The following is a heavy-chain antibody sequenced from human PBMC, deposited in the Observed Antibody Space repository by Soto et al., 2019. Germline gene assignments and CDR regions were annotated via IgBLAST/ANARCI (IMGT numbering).Heavy chain of an antibody. CDR1: GGSISSYY. CDR2: IYYSGST. V-gene: IGHV4-59*12. D-gene: IGHD4-17*01. CDR3: ARGSMTTVTSWVY. Sequence: PSETLSLTCTVSGGSISSYYWSWIRQPPGKGLEWIGYIYYSGSTNYNPSLKSRVTISVDTSKNQFSLKLSSVTAADTAVYYCARGSMTTVTSWVYWGQGTLVTVSS. J-gene: IGHJ4*02.